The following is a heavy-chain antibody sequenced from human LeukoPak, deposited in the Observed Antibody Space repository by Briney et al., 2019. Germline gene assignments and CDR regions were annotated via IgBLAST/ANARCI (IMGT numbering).Heavy chain of an antibody. D-gene: IGHD3-22*01. Sequence: GGSLRLSCAASGFTFSSYSMNWVRQAPGKGLEWVSSINMSSSYIYYADSVKGRFTISRDNAKNSLYLQMNSLRAEDTAVYYCARDYYDSSGYLYYYGMDVWGQGTTVTVSS. CDR3: ARDYYDSSGYLYYYGMDV. CDR1: GFTFSSYS. J-gene: IGHJ6*02. CDR2: INMSSSYI. V-gene: IGHV3-21*01.